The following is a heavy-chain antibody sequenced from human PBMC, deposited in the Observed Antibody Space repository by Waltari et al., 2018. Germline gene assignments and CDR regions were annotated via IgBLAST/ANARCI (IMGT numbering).Heavy chain of an antibody. CDR1: GFTFSRSG. D-gene: IGHD3-3*01. Sequence: QVQLIESGGGVVQPGESLRVSCGASGFTFSRSGMHWVRQAPGKGLEWVTCIRYDVSNKYYVDSVKGRFTISRDNSKNTLYLQMNSLTGEDTAVYYCASTDESGFLSHWGQGILVTVSS. CDR2: IRYDVSNK. V-gene: IGHV3-30*02. CDR3: ASTDESGFLSH. J-gene: IGHJ4*02.